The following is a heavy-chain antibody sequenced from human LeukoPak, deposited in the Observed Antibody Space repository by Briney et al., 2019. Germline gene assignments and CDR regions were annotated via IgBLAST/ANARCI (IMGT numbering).Heavy chain of an antibody. Sequence: GGSLRLSCAASGFTFSNYAMNWVRQAPGKGLEWVSSISGSGDSTYYADSVKGRFTISRDNAKNSLYLEMNSLRGDDTAVYYCASIPSRKQLVDYWGQGTLVTVSS. CDR1: GFTFSNYA. CDR3: ASIPSRKQLVDY. J-gene: IGHJ4*02. CDR2: ISGSGDST. D-gene: IGHD6-13*01. V-gene: IGHV3-23*01.